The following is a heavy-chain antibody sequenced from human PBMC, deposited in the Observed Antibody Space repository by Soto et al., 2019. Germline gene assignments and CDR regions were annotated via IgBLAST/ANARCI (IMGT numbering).Heavy chain of an antibody. Sequence: QVQLQESGPGLVKPSQTLSLTCTVSGGSISSGDYYWSWIRQPPGKGLEWIGYIYYSGSTYYNPSLKSRVTISVDTSKNQFSLKLSSVTAADTAVYYCAGTTVVTHRFWAERDYWGQGTLVTVSS. D-gene: IGHD4-17*01. J-gene: IGHJ4*02. CDR2: IYYSGST. CDR3: AGTTVVTHRFWAERDY. V-gene: IGHV4-30-4*01. CDR1: GGSISSGDYY.